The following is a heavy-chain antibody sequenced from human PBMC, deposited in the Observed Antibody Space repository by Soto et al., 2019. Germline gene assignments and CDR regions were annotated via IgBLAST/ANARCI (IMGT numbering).Heavy chain of an antibody. V-gene: IGHV3-74*01. CDR2: INSDGSST. CDR3: ARTARGITMVRGVIITYYYYYYMDV. D-gene: IGHD3-10*01. Sequence: PGESLKISCAASGFTFSSYWMHWVRQAPGKGLVWVSRINSDGSSTSYADSVKGRFTISRDNAKNTLYLQMNSLRAEDTAVYYCARTARGITMVRGVIITYYYYYYMDVWGKGTTVTVSS. J-gene: IGHJ6*03. CDR1: GFTFSSYW.